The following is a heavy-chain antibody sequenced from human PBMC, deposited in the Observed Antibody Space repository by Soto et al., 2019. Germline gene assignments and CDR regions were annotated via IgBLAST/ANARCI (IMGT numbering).Heavy chain of an antibody. CDR2: VYHTGRT. J-gene: IGHJ4*02. Sequence: QVQLQESGPGLVKPSETLSLTCTVSGGSFKSGSYSWSWIRQPPGKGLEWMGYVYHTGRTSYNPSLKRRLSPPMDTLKHQFSLNVDSVTAADTAVSFCARDVAYFDSWGQGTLVTVSS. CDR3: ARDVAYFDS. V-gene: IGHV4-61*01. CDR1: GGSFKSGSYS.